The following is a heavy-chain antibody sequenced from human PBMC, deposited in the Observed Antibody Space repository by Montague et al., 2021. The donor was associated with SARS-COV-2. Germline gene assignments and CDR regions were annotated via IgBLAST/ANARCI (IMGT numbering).Heavy chain of an antibody. Sequence: NTNYNPSLKSRVTISVDTCKNQFSLKLSSVTAADTAVYYCACGEITKQGLIYYWGMYVWGKGTKVNVSS. D-gene: IGHD1-20*01. J-gene: IGHJ6*04. CDR2: NT. V-gene: IGHV4-34*01. CDR3: ACGEITKQGLIYYWGMYV.